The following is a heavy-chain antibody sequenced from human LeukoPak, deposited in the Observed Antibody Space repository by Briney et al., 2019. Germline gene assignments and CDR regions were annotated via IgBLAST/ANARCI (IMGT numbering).Heavy chain of an antibody. J-gene: IGHJ4*02. D-gene: IGHD3-22*01. V-gene: IGHV3-30-3*01. CDR2: ISYDGSEK. Sequence: PGGSLRLSWAAPGFTSSSYPMHWARQAPGKGLEWVAVISYDGSEKYYADSVKGRFTISRDNSKNALYLQMNSLRAEDTAVYYCAREGSSGYYPYWGQGILVTVSS. CDR1: GFTSSSYP. CDR3: AREGSSGYYPY.